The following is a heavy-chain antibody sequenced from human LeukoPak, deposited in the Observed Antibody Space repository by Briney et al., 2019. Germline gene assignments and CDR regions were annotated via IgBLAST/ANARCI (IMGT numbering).Heavy chain of an antibody. CDR3: AKGKWELLRD. D-gene: IGHD1-26*01. CDR2: ISGSGGST. CDR1: GFTFSSYA. J-gene: IGHJ4*02. V-gene: IGHV3-23*01. Sequence: GGSLRLPCAASGFTFSSYAMSWVRQAPGQGLEWVSAISGSGGSTYYEDPGKGRFTISRDNSKNTLYLQMNSLRAEDTAVYYCAKGKWELLRDWGQGTLVTVSS.